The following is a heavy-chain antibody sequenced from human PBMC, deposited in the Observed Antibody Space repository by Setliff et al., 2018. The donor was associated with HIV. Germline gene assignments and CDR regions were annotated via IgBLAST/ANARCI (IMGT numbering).Heavy chain of an antibody. J-gene: IGHJ5*02. D-gene: IGHD6-19*01. CDR3: ARGSGGWYIDNWFDP. CDR2: IYYSGST. V-gene: IGHV4-39*01. CDR1: AGSIRSSTYY. Sequence: PSETLSLTCTVSAGSIRSSTYYWAWIRQPPGKGLEWIGTIYYSGSTYYNPSLKSRATISVDTSKNQFSLKLSSVTAADTAVYYCARGSGGWYIDNWFDPWGQGTLVTVSS.